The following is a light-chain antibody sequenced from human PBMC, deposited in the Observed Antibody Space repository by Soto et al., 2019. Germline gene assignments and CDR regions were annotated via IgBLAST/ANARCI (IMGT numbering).Light chain of an antibody. CDR2: DAS. J-gene: IGKJ5*01. V-gene: IGKV3-20*01. CDR1: QTVRNNY. CDR3: QKYNSAPRT. Sequence: VFTQSPCTVSWSPGERATLSCRASQTVRNNYLAWYQQKPGQAPRLLIYDASSRATGIPDRFSGGGSGTDFTLTISSLQPEDVATYYCQKYNSAPRTFGQGTRLEIK.